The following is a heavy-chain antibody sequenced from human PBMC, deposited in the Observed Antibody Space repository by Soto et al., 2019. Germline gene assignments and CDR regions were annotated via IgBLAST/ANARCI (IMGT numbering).Heavy chain of an antibody. CDR1: GFTFSSYA. D-gene: IGHD5-12*01. CDR2: ISGSGGS. CDR3: AKADGYDFGYFDY. J-gene: IGHJ4*02. Sequence: EVQLLESGGGLVQPGGSLRLSCVAYGFTFSSYAMSWVRQAPGKGLEWVSAISGSGGSYYADSVKGRFTISRDNSKNTLYLQMNSLRAEDTAVYYCAKADGYDFGYFDYWGQGTLVTVSS. V-gene: IGHV3-23*01.